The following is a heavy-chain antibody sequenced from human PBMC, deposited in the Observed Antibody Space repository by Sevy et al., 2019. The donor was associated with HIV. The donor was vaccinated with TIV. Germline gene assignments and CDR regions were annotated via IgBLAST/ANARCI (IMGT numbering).Heavy chain of an antibody. Sequence: GGSLRLSCAASGFTFSVYWMSWVRQAPGKGLEWVATMKEDGSDKDYVDSVKGRLTISRDNAKNSLYLQMNSLRAEDKAVYYCVGEGVGGYSYSLDCWGQGTLVTVSS. D-gene: IGHD5-18*01. CDR3: VGEGVGGYSYSLDC. J-gene: IGHJ4*02. CDR1: GFTFSVYW. V-gene: IGHV3-7*01. CDR2: MKEDGSDK.